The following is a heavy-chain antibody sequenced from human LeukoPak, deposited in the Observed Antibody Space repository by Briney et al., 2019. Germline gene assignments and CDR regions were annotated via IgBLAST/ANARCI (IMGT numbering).Heavy chain of an antibody. V-gene: IGHV4-34*01. J-gene: IGHJ4*02. CDR3: TRMTTGHDY. CDR2: ITHSGYT. Sequence: SETLSLTCAVSGVSFNDYYWSWVRQTPGKGLEWIGEITHSGYTNDSPSLKSRVTLSIDTSRKQFSLNLRSVTVADTGIYYCTRMTTGHDYWGQGTLVTVSS. CDR1: GVSFNDYY. D-gene: IGHD4-17*01.